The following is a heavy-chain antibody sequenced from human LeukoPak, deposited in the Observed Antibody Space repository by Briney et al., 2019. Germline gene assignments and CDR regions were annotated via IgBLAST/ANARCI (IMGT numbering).Heavy chain of an antibody. D-gene: IGHD6-19*01. Sequence: SVKVSCMASGGTFSSYAISWVRQAPGQGLEWMGGIIPIFGTANYAQKFQGRVTITADESTSTAYMELSSLRSEDTAVYYCARGPDSSGRGGFIWGYYWGQGTLVTVSP. V-gene: IGHV1-69*13. CDR2: IIPIFGTA. CDR3: ARGPDSSGRGGFIWGYY. J-gene: IGHJ4*02. CDR1: GGTFSSYA.